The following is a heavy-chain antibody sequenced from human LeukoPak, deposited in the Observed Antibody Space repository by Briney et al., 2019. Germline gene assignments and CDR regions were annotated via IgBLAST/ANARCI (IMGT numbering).Heavy chain of an antibody. CDR1: GYTFTGYY. Sequence: ASVKVSCKASGYTFTGYYMHWVRQAPGQGLEWMGWINPNSGGTNHAQKFQGRVTMTRDTSISTAYMELSRLRSDDTAVYYCARDSGSGSYFDYWGQGTLVAVSS. V-gene: IGHV1-2*02. CDR3: ARDSGSGSYFDY. D-gene: IGHD1-26*01. CDR2: INPNSGGT. J-gene: IGHJ4*02.